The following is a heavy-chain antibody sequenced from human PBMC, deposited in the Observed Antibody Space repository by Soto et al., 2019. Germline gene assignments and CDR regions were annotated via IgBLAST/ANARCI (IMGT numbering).Heavy chain of an antibody. Sequence: ASVKVSCKASGYTFTGYYMHWVRQAPGQGLEWMGWINPNSGGTNYAQKFQGWVTMTRDTSISTAYMELSRLRSDDTAVYYCARAFLGYSYGLTYFDYWGQGTLVTVSS. J-gene: IGHJ4*02. V-gene: IGHV1-2*04. CDR3: ARAFLGYSYGLTYFDY. CDR1: GYTFTGYY. D-gene: IGHD5-18*01. CDR2: INPNSGGT.